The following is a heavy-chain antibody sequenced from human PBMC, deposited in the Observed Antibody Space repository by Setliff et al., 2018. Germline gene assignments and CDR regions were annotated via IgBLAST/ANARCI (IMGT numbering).Heavy chain of an antibody. Sequence: GGSLILSCAASGFTFSSDAVTWLRQAPGKGLEWVSSITVSGHSTYADSVKGRFSISRDNSRSILYLQMNSLRAEDTASYFCSRDPNGDYVGAFDPWGQGILVTVSS. CDR2: ITVSGHST. CDR3: SRDPNGDYVGAFDP. J-gene: IGHJ5*02. CDR1: GFTFSSDA. D-gene: IGHD4-17*01. V-gene: IGHV3-23*01.